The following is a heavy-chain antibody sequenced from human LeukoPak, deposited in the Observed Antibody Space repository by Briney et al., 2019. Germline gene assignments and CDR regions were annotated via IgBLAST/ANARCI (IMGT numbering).Heavy chain of an antibody. D-gene: IGHD6-19*01. CDR1: GYTFTSYG. J-gene: IGHJ6*03. V-gene: IGHV1-69*13. Sequence: SVKVSCKASGYTFTSYGISWLRQAPGQGLEWMGGIIPIFGTANYAQKFQGRVTITADESTSTAYMELSSLRSEDTAVYYCARDLGMGSSGWATAYYYYYMDVWGKGTTVTISS. CDR3: ARDLGMGSSGWATAYYYYYMDV. CDR2: IIPIFGTA.